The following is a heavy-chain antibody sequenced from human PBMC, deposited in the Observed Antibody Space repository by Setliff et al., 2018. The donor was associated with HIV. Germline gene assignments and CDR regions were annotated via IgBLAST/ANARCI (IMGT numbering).Heavy chain of an antibody. V-gene: IGHV4-61*09. CDR3: ARDVGYYGSGSQP. CDR1: GGSISSGSYY. CDR2: IYTSGST. J-gene: IGHJ5*02. D-gene: IGHD3-10*01. Sequence: SETLSLTCTVSGGSISSGSYYWSWIRQPAGKGLEWIGHIYTSGSTNYNPSLKSRVTISVDTSRNQFSLKLSSVTAADTAVYYCARDVGYYGSGSQPWGQGTLVTVSS.